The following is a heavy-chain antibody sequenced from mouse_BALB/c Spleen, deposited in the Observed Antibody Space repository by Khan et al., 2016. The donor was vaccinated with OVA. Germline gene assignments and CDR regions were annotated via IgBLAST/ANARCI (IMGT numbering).Heavy chain of an antibody. CDR1: GYSFTSYY. D-gene: IGHD2-2*01. Sequence: EVQLQESGPELMKPGASVKISCKASGYSFTSYYIHWMMQSHGKSLEWIGYIDPFSGGTTYNQKFKGQATLTVDKSSSTAYILLSNLTSEDSAVYYWARHGFVACFTYWGQGTLVTVSA. V-gene: IGHV1S135*01. CDR3: ARHGFVACFTY. CDR2: IDPFSGGT. J-gene: IGHJ3*01.